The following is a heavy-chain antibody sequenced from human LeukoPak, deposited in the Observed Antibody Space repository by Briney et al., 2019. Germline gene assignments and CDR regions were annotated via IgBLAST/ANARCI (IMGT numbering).Heavy chain of an antibody. D-gene: IGHD6-13*01. CDR2: IYYSGST. Sequence: SETLSLTCTVSGYSISSGYYWGWIRQPPGKGLEWIGYIYYSGSTNYNPSLKSRVTISVDTSKNQFSLKLSSVTAADTAVYYCAREYSMARYFDLWGRGTLVTVSS. V-gene: IGHV4-38-2*02. CDR3: AREYSMARYFDL. J-gene: IGHJ2*01. CDR1: GYSISSGYY.